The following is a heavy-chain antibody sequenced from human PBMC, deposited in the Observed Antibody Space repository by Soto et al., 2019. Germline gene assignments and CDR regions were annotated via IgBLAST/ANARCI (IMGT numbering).Heavy chain of an antibody. CDR1: GFTFSMFS. CDR3: AKARTFG. J-gene: IGHJ4*02. CDR2: ISSNGDST. D-gene: IGHD3-10*01. Sequence: GGSLRLSCSASGFTFSMFSMHWVRQAPGKGLEYVSGISSNGDSTYYADSVKGRFTISRDNSKNTLYLQMNSLRAEDTAVYYCAKARTFGWGQGTLVTVSS. V-gene: IGHV3-64*04.